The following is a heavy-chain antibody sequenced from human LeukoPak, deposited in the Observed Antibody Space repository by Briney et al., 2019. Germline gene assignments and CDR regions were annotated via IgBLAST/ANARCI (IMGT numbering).Heavy chain of an antibody. CDR1: GGSISSGDYY. V-gene: IGHV4-30-4*01. J-gene: IGHJ3*02. CDR2: IYYSGST. Sequence: SQTLSLTCTVSGGSISSGDYYWSSIRQPPGKGLEWIGYIYYSGSTYYNPSLKSRVTISVDTSKNQFSLKLSSVAAADTAVYYCARGRWYHDAFDIWGQGTMVTVSS. D-gene: IGHD6-13*01. CDR3: ARGRWYHDAFDI.